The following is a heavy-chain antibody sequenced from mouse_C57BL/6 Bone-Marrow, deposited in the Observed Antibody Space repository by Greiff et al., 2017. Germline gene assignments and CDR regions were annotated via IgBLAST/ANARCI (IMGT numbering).Heavy chain of an antibody. D-gene: IGHD2-3*01. CDR1: GYTFTSYW. CDR3: AKDGYYWYFDV. CDR2: IDPSDSGT. Sequence: QVQLQQPGAELVRPGSSVKLSCKASGYTFTSYWMHWVKQRPIQGLEWIGNIDPSDSGTHYNQKFKDKATLTVDKSSSTAYMQLSSLTSEDSAVYYCAKDGYYWYFDVWGTGTTVTVSS. V-gene: IGHV1-52*01. J-gene: IGHJ1*03.